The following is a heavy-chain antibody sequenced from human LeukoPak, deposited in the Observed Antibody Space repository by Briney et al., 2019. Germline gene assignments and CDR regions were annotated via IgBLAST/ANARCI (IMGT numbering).Heavy chain of an antibody. Sequence: SSQTLSLTCTVSGVSISSGSYYWRWIRQPAGKGLEWIGRIYTSGSTNYNPSLKSRVTISVDTSKNQFSLKLSSVTAADTAVYYCARERESRYSSGPTLWFDHWGQGTLVTVSS. CDR2: IYTSGST. V-gene: IGHV4-61*02. CDR3: ARERESRYSSGPTLWFDH. J-gene: IGHJ5*02. D-gene: IGHD6-19*01. CDR1: GVSISSGSYY.